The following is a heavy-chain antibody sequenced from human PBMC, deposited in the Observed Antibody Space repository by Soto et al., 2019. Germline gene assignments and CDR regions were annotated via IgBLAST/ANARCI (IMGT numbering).Heavy chain of an antibody. CDR1: GGSISSSSYY. CDR3: ARQSEGFLEWSLFDY. V-gene: IGHV4-39*01. J-gene: IGHJ4*02. D-gene: IGHD3-3*01. CDR2: IYYSGST. Sequence: SETLSLTCTVSGGSISSSSYYWGWIRQPPGKGLEWIGSIYYSGSTYYNPSLKSRVTISVDTSKNQFSLKLSSVTAADTAVYYCARQSEGFLEWSLFDYWGQGTLVTVSS.